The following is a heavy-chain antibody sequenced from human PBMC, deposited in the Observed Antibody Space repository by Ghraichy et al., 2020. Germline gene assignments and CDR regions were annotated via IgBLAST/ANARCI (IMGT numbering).Heavy chain of an antibody. Sequence: SCTVSGGSISSGDYYWSWIRQPPGKGLEWIGYIYYSGSTYYNPSLKSRVTISVDTSKNQFSLKLSSVTAADTAVYYCARLDTAMAIFDYWGQGTLVTVSA. D-gene: IGHD5-18*01. V-gene: IGHV4-30-4*01. J-gene: IGHJ4*02. CDR1: GGSISSGDYY. CDR3: ARLDTAMAIFDY. CDR2: IYYSGST.